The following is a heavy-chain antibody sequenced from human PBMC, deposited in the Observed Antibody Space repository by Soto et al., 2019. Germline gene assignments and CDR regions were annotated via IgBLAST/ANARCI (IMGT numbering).Heavy chain of an antibody. CDR3: ARDLFGSSWDMGWFDP. CDR2: IYYSGST. Sequence: PSETLSLTCTVSCGSISSYYWSWIRQPPGKGLEWIGYIYYSGSTNYNPSLKSRVTISVDTSKNQFSLKLSSVTAADTAVYYCARDLFGSSWDMGWFDPWGQGTLVTVSS. D-gene: IGHD6-13*01. V-gene: IGHV4-59*01. J-gene: IGHJ5*02. CDR1: CGSISSYY.